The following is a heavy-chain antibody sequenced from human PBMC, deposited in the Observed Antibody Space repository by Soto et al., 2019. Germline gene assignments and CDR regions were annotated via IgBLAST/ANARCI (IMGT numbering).Heavy chain of an antibody. CDR3: ARIGVSSGHESPDFDS. CDR2: ISGFNGNT. D-gene: IGHD3-16*01. CDR1: GYTFNFYG. V-gene: IGHV1-18*01. Sequence: AAVKVSCKASGYTFNFYGITWVRQAPGQGLEWMGWISGFNGNTNYAADLQGRVTMTTDTSTSTAYMELRGLRSDDTAVYYCARIGVSSGHESPDFDSWGQGTLVTVSS. J-gene: IGHJ4*02.